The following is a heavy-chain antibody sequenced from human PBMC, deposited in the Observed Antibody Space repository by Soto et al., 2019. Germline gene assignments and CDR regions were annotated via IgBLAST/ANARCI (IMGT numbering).Heavy chain of an antibody. V-gene: IGHV4-34*01. J-gene: IGHJ4*02. CDR1: GGSFSGYY. CDR3: ARDDRDEKATTPDYYFDY. Sequence: QVQLQQWGAGLLKPSETLSLTCAVYGGSFSGYYWSWIRQPPGKGLEWIGEINHSGSTNYNPSLKSRVTISVDTSKNQFSLKLSSVTAADTAVYYCARDDRDEKATTPDYYFDYWGQGTLVTVSS. D-gene: IGHD3-22*01. CDR2: INHSGST.